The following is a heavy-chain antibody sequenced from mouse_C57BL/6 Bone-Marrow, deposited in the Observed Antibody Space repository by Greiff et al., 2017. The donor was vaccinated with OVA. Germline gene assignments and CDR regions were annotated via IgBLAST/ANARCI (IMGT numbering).Heavy chain of an antibody. CDR2: SRNKANDYTT. Sequence: EVNVVESGGGLVQSGRSLRLSCATSGFTFSDFYMEWVRQAPGKGLEWIAASRNKANDYTTEYSASVKGRFIVSRDTSQSILYLQMNALRAEDTAIYYCARDATRRDYFDYWGQGTTLTVSS. J-gene: IGHJ2*01. CDR1: GFTFSDFY. CDR3: ARDATRRDYFDY. V-gene: IGHV7-1*01.